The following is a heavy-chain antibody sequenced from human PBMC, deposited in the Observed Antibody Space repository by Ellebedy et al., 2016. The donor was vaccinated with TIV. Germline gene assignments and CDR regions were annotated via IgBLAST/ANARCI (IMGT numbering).Heavy chain of an antibody. CDR1: GGSISTTKW. D-gene: IGHD6-19*01. CDR3: ASSQVAVAGIEN. V-gene: IGHV4-4*02. Sequence: SETLSLTCAVSGGSISTTKWWTWVRQPPGGGLGWIGEVYHNGNTNYKPSLRSLFTMSVDKSKNEFPLKLTSVTAADTAVYLCASSQVAVAGIENWGRGTLVTVSS. J-gene: IGHJ4*02. CDR2: VYHNGNT.